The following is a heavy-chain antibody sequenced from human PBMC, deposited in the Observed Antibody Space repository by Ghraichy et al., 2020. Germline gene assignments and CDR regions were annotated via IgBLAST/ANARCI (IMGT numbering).Heavy chain of an antibody. CDR2: IYYSGST. J-gene: IGHJ1*01. CDR1: GGSISGYY. V-gene: IGHV4-59*01. CDR3: ARHDYGGNSAYFQL. D-gene: IGHD4-23*01. Sequence: GSLRLSCTVSGGSISGYYWSWIRQPPGKGLKWVGYIYYSGSTYYNPSLKTRVTISVDTSKNQFSLKLSSVTAADTAMYYCARHDYGGNSAYFQLWGQGTLVTVSS.